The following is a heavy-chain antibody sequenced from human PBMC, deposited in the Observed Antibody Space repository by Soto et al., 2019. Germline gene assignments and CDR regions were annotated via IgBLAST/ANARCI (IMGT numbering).Heavy chain of an antibody. CDR1: GGTFSSYA. CDR3: ARIHSSGWYNWFDP. Sequence: ASVKVSCKASGGTFSSYAISWVRQAPGQGLEWMGGIIPIFGTANYAQKFQGRVTITADESTSTAYMELSSLRSEDTAVYYCARIHSSGWYNWFDPWGQGTLVTVSS. J-gene: IGHJ5*02. D-gene: IGHD6-19*01. CDR2: IIPIFGTA. V-gene: IGHV1-69*13.